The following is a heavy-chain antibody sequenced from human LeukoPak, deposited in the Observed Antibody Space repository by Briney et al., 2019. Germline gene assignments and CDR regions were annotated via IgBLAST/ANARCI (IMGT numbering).Heavy chain of an antibody. J-gene: IGHJ5*02. V-gene: IGHV3-7*01. CDR3: ARDWRLDWFDP. CDR1: GFTFSSYW. CDR2: LKQDGSEK. Sequence: PTGGSLRLSCAASGFTFSSYWMSWVRQAPGKGLEWVAILKQDGSEKYYVDSVKGRFTISRDNAKNSLYLQMNSLRVEDTAVYYCARDWRLDWFDPWGQGTLVTVSS. D-gene: IGHD3-3*01.